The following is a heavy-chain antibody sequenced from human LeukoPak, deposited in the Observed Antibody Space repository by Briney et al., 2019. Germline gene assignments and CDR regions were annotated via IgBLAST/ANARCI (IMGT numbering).Heavy chain of an antibody. V-gene: IGHV3-53*01. D-gene: IGHD1-26*01. CDR1: GFTFSSYW. CDR2: SFFKTNT. J-gene: IGHJ4*02. CDR3: AGGGGVGAKY. Sequence: GGSLRLSCAASGFTFSSYWMSWGRQAPGKGLGWGSFSFFKTNTYYADSVKGRLTMSRDNSKSTVYLQMDSLRVEDTAIYYCAGGGGVGAKYWGQGILVTVSS.